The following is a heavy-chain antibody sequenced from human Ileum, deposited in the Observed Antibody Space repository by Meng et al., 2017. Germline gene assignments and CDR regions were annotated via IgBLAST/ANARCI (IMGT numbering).Heavy chain of an antibody. V-gene: IGHV3-74*01. CDR2: INGDGTIT. CDR3: ASGTLPWN. CDR1: GFTFSNYW. J-gene: IGHJ4*02. D-gene: IGHD1-1*01. Sequence: GGSLRLSCAASGFTFSNYWMHWVRQAPGKGLVWVSRINGDGTITSYADSVKGRFTISRDNAKNTLYLQMNSLRAEDTAVYHCASGTLPWNGGQGPL.